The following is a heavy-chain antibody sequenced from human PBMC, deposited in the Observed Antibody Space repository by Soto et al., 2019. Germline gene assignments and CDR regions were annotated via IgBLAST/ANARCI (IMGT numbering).Heavy chain of an antibody. CDR1: GFTFSTYT. D-gene: IGHD4-17*01. CDR3: ARGEDIGEPLFDY. CDR2: ISSTSTYI. J-gene: IGHJ4*02. Sequence: VQLVESGGGLVKPGGSLRLSCTASGFTFSTYTMNWVRQAPGKGLEWVSSISSTSTYIFNADSVKGRFTISRDNAKNSLFLEKSSLRAEDTAVYYCARGEDIGEPLFDYWGQGTLVTVSS. V-gene: IGHV3-21*01.